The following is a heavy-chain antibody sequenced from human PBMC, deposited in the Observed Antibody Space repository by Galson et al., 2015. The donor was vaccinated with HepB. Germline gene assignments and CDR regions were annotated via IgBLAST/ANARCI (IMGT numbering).Heavy chain of an antibody. CDR2: VLYDGINK. V-gene: IGHV3-30*03. J-gene: IGHJ4*02. CDR3: AREFVDGLQVVGAPGY. CDR1: GFTFRNYG. Sequence: SLRLSCAASGFTFRNYGMHWVRQAPGKGLEWVAVVLYDGINKYYADSVKGRFTVSRDNSKNTLYLQMNSLRAEDTAAYYCAREFVDGLQVVGAPGYWGQGTLVTVSS. D-gene: IGHD2-15*01.